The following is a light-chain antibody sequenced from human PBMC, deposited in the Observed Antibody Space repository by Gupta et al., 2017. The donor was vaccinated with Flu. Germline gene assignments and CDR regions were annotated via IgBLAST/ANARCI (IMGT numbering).Light chain of an antibody. CDR1: QSLLYTSNNKNY. CDR3: LQYYSSPLT. CDR2: WAS. J-gene: IGKJ1*01. V-gene: IGKV4-1*01. Sequence: FLGERATINCRSSQSLLYTSNNKNYLAWYQQKFGQPPSLLIYWASTRESGVPDRFSGSGSGTDFTLTISSLQAEDVAVYYCLQYYSSPLTFGQGTKVEIK.